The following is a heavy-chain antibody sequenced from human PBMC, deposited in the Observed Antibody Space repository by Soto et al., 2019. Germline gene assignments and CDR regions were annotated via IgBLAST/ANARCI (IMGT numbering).Heavy chain of an antibody. D-gene: IGHD6-13*01. CDR3: ARVPPIRIAAAGISFDY. Sequence: SETLSLTCAVYGGSFSGYYWSWIRQPPGKGLEWIGEINHSGSTNYNPSLKSRVTISVDTSKNQFSLKLSSVTAADTAVYYCARVPPIRIAAAGISFDYWGQGTLVTVSS. CDR1: GGSFSGYY. V-gene: IGHV4-34*01. J-gene: IGHJ4*02. CDR2: INHSGST.